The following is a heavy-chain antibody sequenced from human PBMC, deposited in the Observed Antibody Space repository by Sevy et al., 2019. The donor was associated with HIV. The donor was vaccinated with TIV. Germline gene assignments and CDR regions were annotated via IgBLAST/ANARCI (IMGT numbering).Heavy chain of an antibody. Sequence: SETLSLTCTVSGGSINNKAYYWAWIRQPPGKGLEWIGSMSNNGNSYYNPSLNCRVTVSLDTSKNQFSLRLTFVTAADTAVYYCARRLAAAGGGNEYFQPWGQGTLVTVSS. J-gene: IGHJ1*01. D-gene: IGHD6-13*01. CDR2: MSNNGNS. CDR1: GGSINNKAYY. V-gene: IGHV4-39*01. CDR3: ARRLAAAGGGNEYFQP.